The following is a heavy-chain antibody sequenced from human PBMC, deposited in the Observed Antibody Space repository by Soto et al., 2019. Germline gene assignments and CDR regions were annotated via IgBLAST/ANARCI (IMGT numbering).Heavy chain of an antibody. CDR1: GLTFTRYQ. J-gene: IGHJ5*02. CDR2: ISITTNYI. CDR3: ARESEDLTSNFDP. D-gene: IGHD1-7*01. Sequence: XGSLRLTCAASGLTFTRYQMNWVRQAPGKGLEWVSSISITTNYIYYGDSMKGRFTISRDNAKNSLYLEMNSLRAEDTAVYYCARESEDLTSNFDPWGQGTLVTVSS. V-gene: IGHV3-21*06.